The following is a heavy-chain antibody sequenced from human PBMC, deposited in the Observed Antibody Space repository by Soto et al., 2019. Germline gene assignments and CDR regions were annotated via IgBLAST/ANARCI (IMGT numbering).Heavy chain of an antibody. CDR2: IIPIFTTT. V-gene: IGHV1-69*12. CDR1: GGTFSNHA. J-gene: IGHJ3*02. Sequence: QVHLVQSGAEVKKPGSSVKVSCKASGGTFSNHAINWVRQAPGQGLEWMGRIIPIFTTTNYAQKFQGRVTITDDESTITAYMELSSLKHDDTAVYYCAREVAADGTSREDVFDIWGQGTLVTVYS. D-gene: IGHD6-13*01. CDR3: AREVAADGTSREDVFDI.